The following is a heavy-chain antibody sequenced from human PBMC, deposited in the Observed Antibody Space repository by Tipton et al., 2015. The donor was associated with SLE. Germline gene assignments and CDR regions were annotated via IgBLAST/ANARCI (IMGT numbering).Heavy chain of an antibody. CDR1: GFRFSDYY. Sequence: SLRLSCAASGFRFSDYYMSWIRQAPGKGLEWLSDISNSDNSRDYADSVKGRFTISRDNAKNSLYLQMNSLRAEDTAVYYCARGSYEDILTGYRRVFDSWGQGTLVTVSS. J-gene: IGHJ4*02. D-gene: IGHD3-9*01. CDR2: ISNSDNSR. V-gene: IGHV3-11*01. CDR3: ARGSYEDILTGYRRVFDS.